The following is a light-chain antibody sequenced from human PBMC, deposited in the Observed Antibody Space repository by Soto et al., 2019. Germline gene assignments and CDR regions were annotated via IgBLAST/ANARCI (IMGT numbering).Light chain of an antibody. V-gene: IGLV2-14*01. CDR3: SSYTRSSTRV. CDR2: EVS. J-gene: IGLJ2*01. CDR1: SSDVGGYNS. Sequence: QSALTQPASVSGSPGQSITISCTGTSSDVGGYNSVSWYQQHPGKAPKLMIYEVSNRPSGVSNRFSGSKSGNTASLTISGLRAEDEADYYCSSYTRSSTRVFGGGTKLTVL.